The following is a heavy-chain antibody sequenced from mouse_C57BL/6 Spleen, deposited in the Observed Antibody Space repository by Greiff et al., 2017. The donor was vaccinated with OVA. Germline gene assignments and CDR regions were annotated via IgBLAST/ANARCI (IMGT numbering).Heavy chain of an antibody. CDR3: ARGVLYYGNRYYAMDY. D-gene: IGHD2-1*01. CDR2: ISSGSSTI. V-gene: IGHV5-17*01. CDR1: GFTFSDYG. J-gene: IGHJ4*01. Sequence: EVQLVESGGGLVKPGGSLKLSCAASGFTFSDYGMHWVRQAPEKGLEWVAYISSGSSTIYYADTVKGRFTISRDNAKNTLFLQMTSLRSEDTAMYYCARGVLYYGNRYYAMDYWGQGTSVTVSS.